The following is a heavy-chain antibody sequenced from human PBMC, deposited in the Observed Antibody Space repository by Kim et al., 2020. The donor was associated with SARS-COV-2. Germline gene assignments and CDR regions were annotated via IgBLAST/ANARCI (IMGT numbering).Heavy chain of an antibody. J-gene: IGHJ4*02. CDR3: AREKTLHGIDY. CDR2: T. V-gene: IGHV4-31*01. D-gene: IGHD1-1*01. Sequence: TYYNPSLKSQVTISVDTSKNQFSLKLSSVTAADTAVYYCAREKTLHGIDYWGQGTLVTVSS.